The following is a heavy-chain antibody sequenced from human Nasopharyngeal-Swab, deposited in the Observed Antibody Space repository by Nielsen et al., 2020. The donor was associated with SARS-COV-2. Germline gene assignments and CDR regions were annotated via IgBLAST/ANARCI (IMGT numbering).Heavy chain of an antibody. J-gene: IGHJ4*02. Sequence: PGKGLEWVAVIWYDGSNKYYADSVKGRFTISRDNSKNTLYLQMNSLRAEDTAVYYCAIDSSGQDYWGQGTLVTVSS. V-gene: IGHV3-33*01. D-gene: IGHD6-19*01. CDR3: AIDSSGQDY. CDR2: IWYDGSNK.